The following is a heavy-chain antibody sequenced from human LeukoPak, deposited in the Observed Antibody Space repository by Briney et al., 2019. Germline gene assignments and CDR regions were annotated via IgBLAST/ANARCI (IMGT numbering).Heavy chain of an antibody. D-gene: IGHD5-24*01. CDR3: AKDQEGYHRPIDY. J-gene: IGHJ4*02. CDR2: ISAGGGTK. V-gene: IGHV3-23*01. CDR1: GLTFNIYD. Sequence: GGSLRLSCAASGLTFNIYDTHWVRQAPGKGLEWVSVISAGGGTKDYADPVKGRFSVSRDNSKNTLFLQMNSLRAEDSAIYYCAKDQEGYHRPIDYWGQGTLVTVSS.